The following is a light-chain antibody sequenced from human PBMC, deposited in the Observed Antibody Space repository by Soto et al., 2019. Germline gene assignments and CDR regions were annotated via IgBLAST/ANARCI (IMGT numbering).Light chain of an antibody. V-gene: IGKV3-15*01. CDR3: QQYNNWPWT. CDR2: SAS. CDR1: QSVSSD. J-gene: IGKJ1*01. Sequence: EQVMAQSPATLSVSPWERATLSCRASQSVSSDLAWYQQKPGQAPRLLIYSASTRATGIPARFSGSGSGTEFTLIISSLRSEDFAVYYCQQYNNWPWTFGQGTKVDI.